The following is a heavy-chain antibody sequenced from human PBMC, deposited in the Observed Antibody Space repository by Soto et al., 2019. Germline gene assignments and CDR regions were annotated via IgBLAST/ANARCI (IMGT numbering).Heavy chain of an antibody. CDR1: GGTFSSFA. CDR2: IIPIFGRA. V-gene: IGHV1-69*01. D-gene: IGHD2-2*01. CDR3: ARGDTHQLLRGWFDP. Sequence: QVQLVQSGAEVKKPGSSVNVSCKASGGTFSSFAFSWVRQAPGQGLEWMADIIPIFGRANYAQNFQGRVTITAAESTFTAYMELSSLTSDDTAVYYCARGDTHQLLRGWFDPWGQGTLVIVSS. J-gene: IGHJ5*02.